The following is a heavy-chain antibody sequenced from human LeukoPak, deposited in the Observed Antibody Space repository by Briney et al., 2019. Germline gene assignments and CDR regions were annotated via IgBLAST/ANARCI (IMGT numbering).Heavy chain of an antibody. CDR3: AKDQRRYSSGWYCFDY. D-gene: IGHD6-19*01. CDR2: IWYDGSNK. CDR1: GFTFSSYG. Sequence: PGGSLRLSCAASGFTFSSYGMHWVRQAPGKGLEWVTVIWYDGSNKYYADSVKGRFTISRDNSKNTLYLQMNSLRAEDTAVYYCAKDQRRYSSGWYCFDYWGQGTLVTVSS. V-gene: IGHV3-33*06. J-gene: IGHJ4*02.